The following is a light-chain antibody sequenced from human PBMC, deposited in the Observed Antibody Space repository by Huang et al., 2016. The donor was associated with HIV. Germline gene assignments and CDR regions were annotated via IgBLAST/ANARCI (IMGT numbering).Light chain of an antibody. CDR2: DAS. V-gene: IGKV3D-20*01. CDR3: QQYGAAPVT. CDR1: QNVNSDY. Sequence: EIVLTQSPATLSLSPGERATLSCGASQNVNSDYLAWYQQRPGLAPRLIIYDASTRATGLPDRFSGSGSGANFTLTINRLEPEDFSVYYCQQYGAAPVTFGQGTKVEVK. J-gene: IGKJ1*01.